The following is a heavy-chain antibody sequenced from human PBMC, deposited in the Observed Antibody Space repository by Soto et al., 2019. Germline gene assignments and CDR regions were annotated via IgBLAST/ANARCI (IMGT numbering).Heavy chain of an antibody. CDR1: GFTFSSYS. D-gene: IGHD3-22*01. Sequence: PGGSLRLSCAASGFTFSSYSMNWVRQAPGKGLEWVSYISSSSSTIYYADSVKGRFTISRDNAKNSLYLQMNSLRDEDTAVYYCARPYYYDSSGYYLGIAYWGQGTLVTVSS. V-gene: IGHV3-48*02. J-gene: IGHJ4*02. CDR2: ISSSSSTI. CDR3: ARPYYYDSSGYYLGIAY.